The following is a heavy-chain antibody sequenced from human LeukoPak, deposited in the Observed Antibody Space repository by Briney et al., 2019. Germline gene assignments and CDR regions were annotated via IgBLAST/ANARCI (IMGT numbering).Heavy chain of an antibody. J-gene: IGHJ3*01. D-gene: IGHD1-14*01. CDR1: GFTFSAYG. V-gene: IGHV3-33*01. CDR2: VWYDGGNK. Sequence: PGRSLRLSCAASGFTFSAYGMHWVRQAPGKGLEWVAVVWYDGGNKYYADSVKGRFTVSRVNSKNTLYLQMNSLRVEDTALYYCARDLNLPDAFDVWGQGTMVTVSS. CDR3: ARDLNLPDAFDV.